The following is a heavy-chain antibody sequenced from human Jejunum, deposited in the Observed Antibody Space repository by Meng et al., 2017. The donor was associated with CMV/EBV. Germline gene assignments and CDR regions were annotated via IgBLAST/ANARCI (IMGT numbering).Heavy chain of an antibody. J-gene: IGHJ4*02. Sequence: ATSGFIVNVDWMNGVRQLPGKWIGWVANITKDANEEHYVASVKGRFNISRDNARNSLFLQMTSLRVEDTAIYYCARDYGAIPFDSWSQGTLVTVSS. CDR3: ARDYGAIPFDS. V-gene: IGHV3-7*01. CDR1: GFIVNVDW. D-gene: IGHD3-10*01. CDR2: ITKDANEE.